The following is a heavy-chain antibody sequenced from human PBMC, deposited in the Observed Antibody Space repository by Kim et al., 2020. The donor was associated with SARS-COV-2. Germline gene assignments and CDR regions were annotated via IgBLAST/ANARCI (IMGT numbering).Heavy chain of an antibody. D-gene: IGHD3-3*01. V-gene: IGHV3-13*04. CDR2: IGTAGDT. CDR1: GFTFSSYD. J-gene: IGHJ6*02. CDR3: ARANFWSGYYTGAYYYNGMDV. Sequence: GGSLRLSCAASGFTFSSYDMHWVRQATGKGLEWVSAIGTAGDTYYPGSVNGRFTISRENAKNSLYLQMNSLRAGDTAVYYCARANFWSGYYTGAYYYNGMDVWGQGTTVTVSS.